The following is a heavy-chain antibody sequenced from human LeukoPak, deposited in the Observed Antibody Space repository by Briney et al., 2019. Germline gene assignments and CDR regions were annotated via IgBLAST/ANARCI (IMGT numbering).Heavy chain of an antibody. CDR1: GFTFSSYA. J-gene: IGHJ6*02. V-gene: IGHV3-30-3*01. CDR2: ISYDGSNK. Sequence: PGGSLRLSCAASGFTFSSYAMHWVRQAPGKGLEWVAVISYDGSNKYYADSVKGRFTISRDNSKNTLYLQMNSLRAEDTAVYYCARQKGFHFYYGMDVWGQGTTVTVSS. CDR3: ARQKGFHFYYGMDV.